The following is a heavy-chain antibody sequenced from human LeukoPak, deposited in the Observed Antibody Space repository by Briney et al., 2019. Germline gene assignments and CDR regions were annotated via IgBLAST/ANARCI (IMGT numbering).Heavy chain of an antibody. CDR3: AADMTSSWFFY. J-gene: IGHJ4*02. D-gene: IGHD6-13*01. CDR1: AASISSSRNY. Sequence: PSETLSLTCTVSAASISSSRNYWGRIRQPPGKGLEWIGTVYLSGDSYYNPSLKSRVTISVDPSKNQFSLRLTSVTAADSAVYYCAADMTSSWFFYWGQGVLVTVSS. V-gene: IGHV4-39*01. CDR2: VYLSGDS.